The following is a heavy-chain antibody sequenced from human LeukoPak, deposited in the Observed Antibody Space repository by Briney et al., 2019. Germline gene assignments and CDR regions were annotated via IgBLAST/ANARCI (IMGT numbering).Heavy chain of an antibody. J-gene: IGHJ4*02. CDR2: INSDGSGT. CDR3: ARDYAVGTPFDS. CDR1: GFTFSGYW. V-gene: IGHV3-74*01. D-gene: IGHD4-23*01. Sequence: PGGSLRLSCAASGFTFSGYWMHWVRHAPGKGLVWVSRINSDGSGTRYADSVEGRFTISRDNAKNTLFLQMNSLTAEDTAVYYCARDYAVGTPFDSWGQGTLVTVSS.